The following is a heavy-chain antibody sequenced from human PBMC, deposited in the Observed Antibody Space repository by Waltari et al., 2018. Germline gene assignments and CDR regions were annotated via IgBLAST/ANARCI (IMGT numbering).Heavy chain of an antibody. D-gene: IGHD3-22*01. J-gene: IGHJ3*02. Sequence: QVQLQESGPGLVKPSETLSLTCSVSGGSISSGSYYWTWIRQPAGKGLEWIGRIYTSGSTNYHPSLRSRLTISVDTSNNQFSLKLSSVTAADTAVYYCASIEYYYDSSGSLGDAFDIWGQGTMVTVSS. CDR2: IYTSGST. CDR1: GGSISSGSYY. CDR3: ASIEYYYDSSGSLGDAFDI. V-gene: IGHV4-61*02.